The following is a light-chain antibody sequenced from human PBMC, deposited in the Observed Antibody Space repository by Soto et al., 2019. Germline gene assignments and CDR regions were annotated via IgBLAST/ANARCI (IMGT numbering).Light chain of an antibody. Sequence: QSALTQPPSASGSPGQSVTISCTGTSSDVGGYNYVSWYQQNPGKAPKLMIYEVSKRPSGGPDRFSGSKSGNTASLTVSGIQAEDEADYYCSSYAGSRVFGGGTKVTVL. CDR2: EVS. J-gene: IGLJ2*01. CDR3: SSYAGSRV. V-gene: IGLV2-8*01. CDR1: SSDVGGYNY.